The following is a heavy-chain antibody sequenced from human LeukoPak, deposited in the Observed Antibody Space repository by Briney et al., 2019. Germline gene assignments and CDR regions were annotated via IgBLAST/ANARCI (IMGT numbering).Heavy chain of an antibody. CDR1: GGSISSYY. CDR3: ARHYPSSGWYFDY. Sequence: SETLSLTCTVSGGSISSYYWGWIRQPPGKGLEWIGSIYYSGSTYYNPSLKSRVTISVDTSKNQFSLKLSSVTAADTAVYYCARHYPSSGWYFDYWGQGTLVTVSS. CDR2: IYYSGST. D-gene: IGHD6-19*01. V-gene: IGHV4-39*07. J-gene: IGHJ4*02.